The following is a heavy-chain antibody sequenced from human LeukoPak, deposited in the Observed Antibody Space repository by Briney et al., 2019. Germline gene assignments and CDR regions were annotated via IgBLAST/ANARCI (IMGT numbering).Heavy chain of an antibody. V-gene: IGHV3-11*01. CDR2: ISRSGTTI. Sequence: GGSLRLSCAASGFTVSSNYMSWVRQAPGKGLEWVSYISRSGTTIYYADSVKGRFTISRDNAKNSLYLQMNSLRAEDTAIYYCARAPDYGDYPGYGMDVWGQGTTVTVSS. D-gene: IGHD4-17*01. CDR3: ARAPDYGDYPGYGMDV. J-gene: IGHJ6*02. CDR1: GFTVSSNY.